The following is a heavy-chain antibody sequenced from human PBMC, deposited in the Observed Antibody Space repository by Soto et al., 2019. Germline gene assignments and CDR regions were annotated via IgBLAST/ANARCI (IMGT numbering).Heavy chain of an antibody. V-gene: IGHV1-69*01. D-gene: IGHD5-12*01. CDR2: IIPIFGTA. J-gene: IGHJ6*02. CDR1: GGTFSSYA. Sequence: QVQLVQSGAEVKKPGSSVKVSCKASGGTFSSYAISWVRQAPGQGLEWMGGIIPIFGTANYAQKFQGRVTITADESTSTAYMELSRLRSEDTAVYYCARYQVSGYDYYYYYGMDVWGQGTTVTVSS. CDR3: ARYQVSGYDYYYYYGMDV.